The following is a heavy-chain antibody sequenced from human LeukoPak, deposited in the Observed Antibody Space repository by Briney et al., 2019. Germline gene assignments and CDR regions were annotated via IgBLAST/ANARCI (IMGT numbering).Heavy chain of an antibody. CDR2: ISVSGGRT. CDR3: AKGYDSPMDV. Sequence: EWVSGISVSGGRTYYAASVKGRFTISRDNSKNTLYLQMNSLRAEDTAVYYCAKGYDSPMDVWGQGTTVTVSS. V-gene: IGHV3-23*01. D-gene: IGHD1-20*01. J-gene: IGHJ6*02.